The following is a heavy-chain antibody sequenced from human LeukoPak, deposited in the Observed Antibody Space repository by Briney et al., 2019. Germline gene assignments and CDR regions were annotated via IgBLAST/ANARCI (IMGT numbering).Heavy chain of an antibody. CDR2: FSESSGSA. Sequence: GGSLRLSCAASGFTFSGYTMSWVRQAPGKGLEWISTFSESSGSAHYADSVKGWFTISRDISKNTLYLQMNSLRAEVTAVYYCARDPSRSWWGYFDYWGQGALVTVSS. CDR1: GFTFSGYT. D-gene: IGHD6-13*01. V-gene: IGHV3-23*01. J-gene: IGHJ4*02. CDR3: ARDPSRSWWGYFDY.